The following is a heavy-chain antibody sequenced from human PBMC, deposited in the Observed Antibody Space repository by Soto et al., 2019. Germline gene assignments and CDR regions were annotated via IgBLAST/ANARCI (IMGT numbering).Heavy chain of an antibody. J-gene: IGHJ6*02. CDR1: GFSFNTSG. D-gene: IGHD2-21*02. CDR3: ATKVRVTNYLYYGTDV. Sequence: QVQLVESGGGVVQPGRALRLSCAASGFSFNTSGMHWVRQAPGKGLEWVAVIAFDGSQEFYGDSVRGRFTISRDNSKNTLFLQMNSLTPEDPAVYYCATKVRVTNYLYYGTDVWGQGTTVTVSS. CDR2: IAFDGSQE. V-gene: IGHV3-30*03.